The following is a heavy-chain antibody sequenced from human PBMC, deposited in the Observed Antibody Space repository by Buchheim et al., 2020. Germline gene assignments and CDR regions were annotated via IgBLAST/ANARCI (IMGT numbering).Heavy chain of an antibody. J-gene: IGHJ6*01. V-gene: IGHV3-7*01. Sequence: EVQLVESGGGLVQPGGSLRLSCAASGFTFSSYWMSWVRQAPGKGLEWVANIKQDGSEKYYVDSVKGRFTISRDNAKNSLYLQMNSLRAEDTAVYYCARDREEVYAGGGDYYYYGIDVWGQGTT. CDR3: ARDREEVYAGGGDYYYYGIDV. CDR2: IKQDGSEK. CDR1: GFTFSSYW. D-gene: IGHD2-8*01.